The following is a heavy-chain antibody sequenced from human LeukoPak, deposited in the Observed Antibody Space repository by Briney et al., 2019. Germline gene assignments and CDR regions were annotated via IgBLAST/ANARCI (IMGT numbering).Heavy chain of an antibody. J-gene: IGHJ5*02. Sequence: SETLSLTCTVSGGSISSSSYFWGWIRQPPGKGLEWIGSIFYSGTTYHNPSLKSRVTMSVDTSKNKFSLKLSSVSAADTAVYYCARQGWGLRLGESISPWGRGTLVTVSS. CDR3: ARQGWGLRLGESISP. CDR1: GGSISSSSYF. D-gene: IGHD3-16*01. V-gene: IGHV4-39*01. CDR2: IFYSGTT.